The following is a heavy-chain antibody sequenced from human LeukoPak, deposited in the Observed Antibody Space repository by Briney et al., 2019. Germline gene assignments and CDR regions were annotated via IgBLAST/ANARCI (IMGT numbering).Heavy chain of an antibody. CDR3: ARYGSGSTWFDP. D-gene: IGHD3-10*01. CDR1: GGSISSDNYQ. V-gene: IGHV4-30-4*01. Sequence: SQTLSLTCTVSGGSISSDNYQWRWLRQPQGKGLEWNGYINYSGSIYYNPSLMSRVTISVDTSKKHFSLKLSSVTAADTAVYYCARYGSGSTWFDPWGQGTRVTVSS. CDR2: INYSGSI. J-gene: IGHJ5*02.